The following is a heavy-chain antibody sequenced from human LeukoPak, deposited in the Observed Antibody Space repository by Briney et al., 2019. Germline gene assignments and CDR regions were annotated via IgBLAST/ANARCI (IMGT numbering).Heavy chain of an antibody. V-gene: IGHV1-2*02. J-gene: IGHJ6*03. CDR2: INPNSGGT. CDR3: ARGAGVATRYYYYYMDV. Sequence: ASVKVSCKASGYTFTGHYMHWVRQAPGQGLEWMGWINPNSGGTNYAQKFQGRVTMTRDTSISTAYMELSRLRSDDTAVYYCARGAGVATRYYYYYMDVWGKGTTVTVSS. D-gene: IGHD5-12*01. CDR1: GYTFTGHY.